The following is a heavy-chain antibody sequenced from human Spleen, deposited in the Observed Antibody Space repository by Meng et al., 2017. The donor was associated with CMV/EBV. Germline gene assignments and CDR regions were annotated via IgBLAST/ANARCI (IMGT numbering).Heavy chain of an antibody. Sequence: FSSYSMKWVRQAPGKGLEWVSSISSSSSYIYYADSVKGRFTISRDNAKNSLYLQMNSLRAEDTAVYYCARGTPTIFGVVITPFSWDYWGQGTLVTVSS. CDR1: FSSYS. J-gene: IGHJ4*02. CDR2: ISSSSSYI. V-gene: IGHV3-21*01. D-gene: IGHD3-3*01. CDR3: ARGTPTIFGVVITPFSWDY.